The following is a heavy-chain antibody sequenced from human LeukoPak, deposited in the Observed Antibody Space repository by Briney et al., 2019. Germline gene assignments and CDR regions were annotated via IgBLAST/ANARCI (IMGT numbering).Heavy chain of an antibody. Sequence: PSETLSLTCTVSGGSISSYYWSWIRQPPGKGLEWIGYIYYSGSTNYNPSLKSRVTISVDTSKNQFSLKLSSVTAADTAVYYCARGRRGSYSSFYYYYYGMDVWGQGTTVTVSS. CDR2: IYYSGST. J-gene: IGHJ6*02. D-gene: IGHD1-26*01. V-gene: IGHV4-59*01. CDR3: ARGRRGSYSSFYYYYYGMDV. CDR1: GGSISSYY.